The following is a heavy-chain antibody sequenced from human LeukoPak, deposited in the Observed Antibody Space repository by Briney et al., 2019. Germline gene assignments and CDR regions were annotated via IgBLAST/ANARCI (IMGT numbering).Heavy chain of an antibody. D-gene: IGHD2-15*01. V-gene: IGHV3-66*02. CDR3: ARDERYCSGGSCQKPFDY. CDR2: IYSGGST. Sequence: GGSLRLSCAASGFTVSSNYMSWVRQAPGKGLEWVSVIYSGGSTYYADSVKGRFTISRDNSKNTLYLQMNSLRAEDTAVYYCARDERYCSGGSCQKPFDYWGQGTLVTISS. CDR1: GFTVSSNY. J-gene: IGHJ4*02.